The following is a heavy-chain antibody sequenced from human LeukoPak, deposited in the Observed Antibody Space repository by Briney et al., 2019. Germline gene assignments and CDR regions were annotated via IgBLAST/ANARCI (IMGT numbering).Heavy chain of an antibody. CDR1: GFTFSSYA. Sequence: GGSLRLSCAASGFTFSSYAMSWVRQAPGNGLEWVSAISGSGGSTYYADSVKGRFTISRDNSKNTLYLQMNSLRAEDTAVYYCAKDSRGSLATDWFDPWGQGTLVTVSS. CDR3: AKDSRGSLATDWFDP. D-gene: IGHD1-26*01. J-gene: IGHJ5*02. CDR2: ISGSGGST. V-gene: IGHV3-23*01.